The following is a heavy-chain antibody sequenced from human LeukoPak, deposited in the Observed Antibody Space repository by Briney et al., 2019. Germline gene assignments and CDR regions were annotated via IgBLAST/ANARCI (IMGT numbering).Heavy chain of an antibody. Sequence: PSETLSLTCTVSGYSISSGYYWGWIRQPPGQGLEWIGSIYYSGSTYYNPSLKSRVTISVDTSKNQFSLKLSSVTAADTAVYYCASSQYSSSWYYYYYYMDVWGKGTTVTVSS. CDR2: IYYSGST. CDR3: ASSQYSSSWYYYYYYMDV. V-gene: IGHV4-38-2*02. D-gene: IGHD6-13*01. J-gene: IGHJ6*03. CDR1: GYSISSGYY.